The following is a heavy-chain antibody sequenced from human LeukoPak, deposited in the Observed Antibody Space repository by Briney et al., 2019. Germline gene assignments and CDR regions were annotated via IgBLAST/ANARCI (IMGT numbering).Heavy chain of an antibody. D-gene: IGHD6-13*01. CDR3: ARRIAAAGPFDY. CDR1: GGSFSGYY. CDR2: INHSGST. J-gene: IGHJ4*02. V-gene: IGHV4-34*01. Sequence: SETLSLTCAVYGGSFSGYYWSWIRQPPGKGLEWIGEINHSGSTYYNPSLKSRVTISVDRSKNQFSLKLSSVTAADTAVYYCARRIAAAGPFDYWGQGTLVTVSS.